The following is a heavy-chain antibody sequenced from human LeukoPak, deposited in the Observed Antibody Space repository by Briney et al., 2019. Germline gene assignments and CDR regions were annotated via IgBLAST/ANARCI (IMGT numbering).Heavy chain of an antibody. J-gene: IGHJ4*02. V-gene: IGHV4-39*01. CDR3: ARLVYGSGSRFDY. Sequence: SETLSLTCTVSGGSISSSNYYWGWIRQPPGKGLEWIGSIYYSGTTYYNPSLRSRVTISVDTSKNQFSLKLSSVTAADTAVYYCARLVYGSGSRFDYWGQGTLVTVSS. CDR2: IYYSGTT. CDR1: GGSISSSNYY. D-gene: IGHD3-10*01.